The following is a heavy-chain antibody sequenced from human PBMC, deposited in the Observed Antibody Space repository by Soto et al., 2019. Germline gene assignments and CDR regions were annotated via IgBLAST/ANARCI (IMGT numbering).Heavy chain of an antibody. Sequence: QVQLQESGPGLVKPSETLSLTCTVSGGSVSSGSYYWSWIRQPPGKGLEWIGYMSYSGSANYNASLKSRVSMSIDTSKNQFSLKLSSVTAADTAVYYCARANRMVAHLDCWGQGALVTVSS. V-gene: IGHV4-61*01. D-gene: IGHD2-8*01. CDR2: MSYSGSA. CDR3: ARANRMVAHLDC. J-gene: IGHJ4*02. CDR1: GGSVSSGSYY.